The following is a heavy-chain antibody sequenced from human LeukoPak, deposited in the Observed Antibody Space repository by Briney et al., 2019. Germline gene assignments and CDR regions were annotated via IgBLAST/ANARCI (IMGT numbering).Heavy chain of an antibody. V-gene: IGHV3-30-3*01. CDR2: ISYDGSNK. Sequence: GGSLRLSCAASGFTFSSYAMHWVRQAPGKGLEWVAVISYDGSNKYYADSVKGRFTISRDNSKNTLYLQMNSLRAEDTAVYYRSIAAAGSVWGQGTLVAVSS. CDR1: GFTFSSYA. D-gene: IGHD6-13*01. CDR3: SIAAAGSV. J-gene: IGHJ4*02.